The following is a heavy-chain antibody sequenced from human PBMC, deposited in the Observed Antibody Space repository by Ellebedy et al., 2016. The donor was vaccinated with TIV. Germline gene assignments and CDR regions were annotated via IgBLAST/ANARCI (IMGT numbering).Heavy chain of an antibody. CDR3: AMYGGYFPDY. CDR1: GFSFSAYS. D-gene: IGHD5-12*01. V-gene: IGHV3-21*04. Sequence: GESLKISXAVSGFSFSAYSMNWVRQAPGKGLEWVSSITGSSRYMYYSDSVKGRFTVSRDNAKDSLFLQMDSLRAEDTAIYYCAMYGGYFPDYWGQGTRVTVSS. CDR2: ITGSSRYM. J-gene: IGHJ4*02.